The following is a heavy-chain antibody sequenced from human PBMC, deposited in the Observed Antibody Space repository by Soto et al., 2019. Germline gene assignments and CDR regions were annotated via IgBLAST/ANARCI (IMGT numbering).Heavy chain of an antibody. J-gene: IGHJ4*02. V-gene: IGHV4-30-2*01. D-gene: IGHD6-19*01. CDR2: IYHSGST. CDR1: GGSISSGGNS. CDR3: ARAGDSSGPVALGY. Sequence: SETLSLTCAVSGGSISSGGNSWSWIRQPPGKGLEWIGYIYHSGSTYYNPSLKSRVTMSVDRSKNQISLKLSSVTAADTAVYYCARAGDSSGPVALGYWGQGTLVTVSS.